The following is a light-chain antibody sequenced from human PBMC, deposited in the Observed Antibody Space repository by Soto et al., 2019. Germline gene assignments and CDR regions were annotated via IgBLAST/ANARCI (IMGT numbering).Light chain of an antibody. J-gene: IGKJ4*01. CDR2: GAS. V-gene: IGKV3-20*01. CDR3: QQYSSTPALT. CDR1: QSVSSSY. Sequence: EIVLTQSPGTLSLSPGERATLSCRASQSVSSSYLAWYQQKPGQAPRLLIYGASSRATGIPDRFSGSGSGTDFTLTISSLQAEDVGVYYCQQYSSTPALTFGGGTKVEIK.